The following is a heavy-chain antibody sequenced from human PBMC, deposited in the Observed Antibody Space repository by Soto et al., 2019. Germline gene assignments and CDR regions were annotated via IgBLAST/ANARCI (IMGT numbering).Heavy chain of an antibody. CDR2: IYYSGST. Sequence: SETLSLACTVSGGSISSGGYYWSWIRQHPGKGLEWIGYIYYSGSTYYNPSLKSRVTISVDTSKNQFSLKLSSVTAADTAVCYCARERYSSSWSFDYWGQGTLVTVS. V-gene: IGHV4-31*03. D-gene: IGHD6-13*01. CDR1: GGSISSGGYY. J-gene: IGHJ4*02. CDR3: ARERYSSSWSFDY.